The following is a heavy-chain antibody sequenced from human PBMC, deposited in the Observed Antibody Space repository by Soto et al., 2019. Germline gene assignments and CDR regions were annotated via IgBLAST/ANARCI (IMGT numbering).Heavy chain of an antibody. V-gene: IGHV1-2*02. Sequence: QVQLVQSGAEVKKPGASAKVSCKASGYTFTGYFMHWERQAPGQGLEWMGWINSNSGATKYAQKFQGRVTLSRDTSISTAYMELSGLRSDDTAVYYCARGGGTILAPLPWGQGTLVTVSS. CDR1: GYTFTGYF. D-gene: IGHD3-3*01. CDR2: INSNSGAT. J-gene: IGHJ5*02. CDR3: ARGGGTILAPLP.